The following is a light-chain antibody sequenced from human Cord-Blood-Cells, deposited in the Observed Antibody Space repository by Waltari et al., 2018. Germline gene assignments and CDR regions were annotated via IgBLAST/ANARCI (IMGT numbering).Light chain of an antibody. V-gene: IGLV3-21*03. Sequence: SYVLTQPPSVSVAPGKTARITCGGNNIGSKRVHWYQQKPGQPPLVVVYDESDRPSGIPELFSGSNSGNTATLTISRVEAGDEADYYCQVWDSSSDHWVFGGGTKLTVL. J-gene: IGLJ3*02. CDR1: NIGSKR. CDR2: DES. CDR3: QVWDSSSDHWV.